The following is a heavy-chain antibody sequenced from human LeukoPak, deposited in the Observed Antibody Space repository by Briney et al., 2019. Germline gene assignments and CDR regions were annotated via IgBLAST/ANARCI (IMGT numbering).Heavy chain of an antibody. CDR2: ISGSGGST. D-gene: IGHD5-24*01. V-gene: IGHV3-23*01. J-gene: IGHJ4*02. CDR3: AKRGDGYNTYYFDY. CDR1: GFTFSSYA. Sequence: GGSLRLSCAASGFTFSSYAMSWVRRAPGKGLEWVSAISGSGGSTYYADSVKGRFTISRDNSKNTLYLQMNSLRAEDTAVYYCAKRGDGYNTYYFDYWGQGTLVTVSS.